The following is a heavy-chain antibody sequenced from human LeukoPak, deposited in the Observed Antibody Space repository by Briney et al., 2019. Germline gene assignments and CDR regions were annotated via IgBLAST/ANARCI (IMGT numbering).Heavy chain of an antibody. CDR2: IYHSGST. J-gene: IGHJ4*02. Sequence: SETLSLTCTVSGYSISSGYYWGWIRQPPGKGLEWIGSIYHSGSTYYNPSLKSRITMSMDTSKNQFSLKLNSVTAADTAVYYCARGLQSNGYPFDYWGQGSLVTVSS. CDR3: ARGLQSNGYPFDY. D-gene: IGHD3-22*01. V-gene: IGHV4-38-2*02. CDR1: GYSISSGYY.